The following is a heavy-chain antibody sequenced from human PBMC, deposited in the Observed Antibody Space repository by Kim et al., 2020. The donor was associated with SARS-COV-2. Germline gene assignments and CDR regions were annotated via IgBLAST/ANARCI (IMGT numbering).Heavy chain of an antibody. V-gene: IGHV1-3*01. CDR2: NGNT. D-gene: IGHD3-16*01. Sequence: NGNTIYSLKFQGRVTFTTDTSASTAYMELSFLRSEDSAVYYCLGGFYFDYWGQGTLVTVSS. CDR3: LGGFYFDY. J-gene: IGHJ4*02.